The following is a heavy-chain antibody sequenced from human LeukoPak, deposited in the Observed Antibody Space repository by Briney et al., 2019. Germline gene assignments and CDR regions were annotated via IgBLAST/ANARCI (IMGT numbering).Heavy chain of an antibody. CDR3: ARDRQIDAFDI. CDR1: GFTFSSYS. CDR2: ISSSSSYI. Sequence: GGSQRLSCAASGFTFSSYSMNWVRQAPGKGLEWVSSISSSSSYIYYADSVKGRFTISRDNAKNSLYLQMNSLRAEDTAVYYCARDRQIDAFDIWGQGTMVTVSS. J-gene: IGHJ3*02. V-gene: IGHV3-21*01.